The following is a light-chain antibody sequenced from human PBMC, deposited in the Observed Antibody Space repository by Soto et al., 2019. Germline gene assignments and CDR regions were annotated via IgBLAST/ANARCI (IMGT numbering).Light chain of an antibody. CDR3: NQYDNEPQT. CDR2: GAS. Sequence: EIVLMQSPGTLSLSPGERATLSCRASQTLRRTYIAWYQQKPGQAPRVLIYGASKRATGIPERFIGSVSGTDFSLTISSLEPEDFAVYYCNQYDNEPQTYGQGTKVEIK. J-gene: IGKJ2*01. CDR1: QTLRRTY. V-gene: IGKV3-20*01.